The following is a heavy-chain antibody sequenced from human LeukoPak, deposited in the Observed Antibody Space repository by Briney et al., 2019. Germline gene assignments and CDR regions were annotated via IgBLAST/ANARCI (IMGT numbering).Heavy chain of an antibody. CDR3: ARDHGEVGATTDFDY. D-gene: IGHD1-26*01. Sequence: PGGSLRLSCAASGFTFSTYAMHWVRQAPGKGLEWVAVISYDGRNKYYADSVKGRFTISRDNSKNTLYLQMNSLRAEDTAVYYCARDHGEVGATTDFDYWGQGTLVTVSS. CDR1: GFTFSTYA. CDR2: ISYDGRNK. J-gene: IGHJ4*02. V-gene: IGHV3-30*01.